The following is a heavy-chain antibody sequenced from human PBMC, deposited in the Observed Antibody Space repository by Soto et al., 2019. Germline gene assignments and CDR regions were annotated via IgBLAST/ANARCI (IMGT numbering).Heavy chain of an antibody. Sequence: QLQLQESGPGLMKPAETLSLTCTVSGGSISSSNYYCGWIRQPPGKVLEWFGSIYYSVNTYYNPSSKSRVTMSVDTSKTPSSLRMSSVTAADTAVYYCARLGGNCSTTGCYGYYAMDVWGQGTTVPVSS. D-gene: IGHD2-2*01. J-gene: IGHJ6*02. CDR2: IYYSVNT. CDR1: GGSISSSNYY. V-gene: IGHV4-39*01. CDR3: ARLGGNCSTTGCYGYYAMDV.